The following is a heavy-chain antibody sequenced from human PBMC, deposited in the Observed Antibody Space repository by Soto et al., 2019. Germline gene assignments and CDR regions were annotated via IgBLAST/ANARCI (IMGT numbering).Heavy chain of an antibody. CDR1: GGSISSYY. Sequence: SETLSLTCTVSGGSISSYYWSWIRQPPGKGLEWIGYIYYSGSTNYNPSLKSRATISVDTSKNQFSLKLSSVTAADTAVYYCARVMRVAAAGTPNFDYWGQGTLVTVSS. V-gene: IGHV4-59*01. D-gene: IGHD6-13*01. J-gene: IGHJ4*02. CDR3: ARVMRVAAAGTPNFDY. CDR2: IYYSGST.